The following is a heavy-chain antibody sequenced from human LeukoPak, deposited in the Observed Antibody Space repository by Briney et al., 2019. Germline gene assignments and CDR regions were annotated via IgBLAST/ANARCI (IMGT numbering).Heavy chain of an antibody. Sequence: KPSETLSLTCAVSGGSISSYYWSWFRQPPGKGLEWIGYIYYSGSTNYKPSLKRRVTISVDTSKNRFSLKLSSVTAADTAVFYCARGGSRSYTSSTLDYWGQGTLVTVSS. CDR3: ARGGSRSYTSSTLDY. CDR2: IYYSGST. CDR1: GGSISSYY. V-gene: IGHV4-59*01. D-gene: IGHD6-6*01. J-gene: IGHJ4*02.